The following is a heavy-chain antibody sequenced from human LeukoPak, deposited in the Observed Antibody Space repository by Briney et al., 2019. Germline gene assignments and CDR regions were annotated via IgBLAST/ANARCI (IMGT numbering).Heavy chain of an antibody. CDR2: IWYGGNNK. V-gene: IGHV3-33*01. J-gene: IGHJ4*02. Sequence: GRSLRLSCAASGFNFSTYGMHWVRQAPGKGLWWVAGIWYGGNNKFYADSVKGRFTISRDNSKNTLFLQMDSLRAEDTAVFYCVGAYGDYLSYWGQGTLVIVST. CDR1: GFNFSTYG. CDR3: VGAYGDYLSY. D-gene: IGHD4-17*01.